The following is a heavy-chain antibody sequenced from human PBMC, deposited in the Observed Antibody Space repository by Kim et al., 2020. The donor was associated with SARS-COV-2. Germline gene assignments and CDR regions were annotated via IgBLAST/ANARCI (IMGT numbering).Heavy chain of an antibody. CDR1: GFTFSSYG. CDR2: ISYDGSNK. CDR3: AKEFRGMATINFDY. D-gene: IGHD5-12*01. Sequence: GGSLRLSCAASGFTFSSYGMHWVRQAPGKGLEWVAVISYDGSNKYYADSVKGRFTISRDNSKNTLYLQMNSLRAEDTAVYYCAKEFRGMATINFDYWGQG. J-gene: IGHJ4*02. V-gene: IGHV3-30*18.